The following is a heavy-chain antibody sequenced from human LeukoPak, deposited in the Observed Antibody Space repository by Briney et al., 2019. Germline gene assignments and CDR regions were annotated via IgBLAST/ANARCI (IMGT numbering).Heavy chain of an antibody. D-gene: IGHD6-13*01. CDR3: ARDRVAAAEFYYFDY. V-gene: IGHV3-30-3*01. CDR1: GYTFTSYA. CDR2: ISYDGSNK. J-gene: IGHJ4*02. Sequence: SCKASGYTFTSYAMHWVRKAPGKGLEWVAVISYDGSNKYYADSVKGRFTISRDNSKNTLYLQMNSLRAEDTAVYYCARDRVAAAEFYYFDYWGQGTLVTVSS.